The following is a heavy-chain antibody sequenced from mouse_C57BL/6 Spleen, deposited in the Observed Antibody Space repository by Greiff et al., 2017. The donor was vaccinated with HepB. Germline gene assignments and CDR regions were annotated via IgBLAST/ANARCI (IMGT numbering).Heavy chain of an antibody. CDR1: GYTFTDYY. Sequence: EVMLVESGPVLVKPGASVKMSCKASGYTFTDYYMNWVKQSHGKSLEWIGVINPYNGGTSYNQKFKGKATLTVDKSSSTAYMELNSLTSEDSAVYYCARSDPYYYGSSYGWFAYWGQGTLVTVSA. CDR2: INPYNGGT. J-gene: IGHJ3*01. V-gene: IGHV1-19*01. CDR3: ARSDPYYYGSSYGWFAY. D-gene: IGHD1-1*01.